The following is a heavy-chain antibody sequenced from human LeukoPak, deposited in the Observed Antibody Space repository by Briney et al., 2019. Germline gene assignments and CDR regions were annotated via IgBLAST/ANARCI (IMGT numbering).Heavy chain of an antibody. J-gene: IGHJ3*02. V-gene: IGHV4-28*03. D-gene: IGHD2-2*01. CDR3: ARAEWCSSTSCSDAFDI. CDR2: IYYSGST. CDR1: GYSISSSNW. Sequence: PSETLSLTCAVSGYSISSSNWWGWIRQPPGKGLEWIGYIYYSGSTYYNPSLKSRVTISVDTSKNQFSLKLSSVTAADTAVYYCARAEWCSSTSCSDAFDIWGQGTMVAVSS.